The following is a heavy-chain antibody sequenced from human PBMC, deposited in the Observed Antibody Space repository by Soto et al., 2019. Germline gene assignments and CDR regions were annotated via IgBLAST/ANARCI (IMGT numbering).Heavy chain of an antibody. D-gene: IGHD2-2*01. V-gene: IGHV3-9*01. CDR1: GFTFDDYA. CDR2: ISWNSDTI. J-gene: IGHJ6*02. CDR3: AKDKGPRNCSTRNCFWVALGMDV. Sequence: EVQLVESGGGLVQPGRSLTLSCAASGFTFDDYAMHWVRQAPGKGLEWVSGISWNSDTIGYADSVRDRFTISRDNAENSLELQMNSLGAEDTALYYCAKDKGPRNCSTRNCFWVALGMDVWGQGTTVTVSS.